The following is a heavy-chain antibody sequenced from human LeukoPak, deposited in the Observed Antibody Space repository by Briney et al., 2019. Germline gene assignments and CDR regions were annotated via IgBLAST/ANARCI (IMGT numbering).Heavy chain of an antibody. Sequence: PGGSLRLSCAASVFTFSSYAMSWVRQAPGKGLEWVSAISGSGGSTYYADSVKGRFTISRDNSKNTLYLQMNSLRAEDTAVYYCATGGYSSSWYEESRYGMDVWGQGTTVTVSS. D-gene: IGHD6-13*01. J-gene: IGHJ6*02. V-gene: IGHV3-23*01. CDR3: ATGGYSSSWYEESRYGMDV. CDR1: VFTFSSYA. CDR2: ISGSGGST.